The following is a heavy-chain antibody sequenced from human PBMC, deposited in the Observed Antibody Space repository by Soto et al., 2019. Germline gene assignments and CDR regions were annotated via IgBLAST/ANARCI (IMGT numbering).Heavy chain of an antibody. J-gene: IGHJ4*02. CDR3: ARGAEGAYYYDY. CDR1: GFTFSRYW. Sequence: DVQLVESGGGSVQPGGSLRLSCVASGFTFSRYWVHWVRQAPGKGLVWVSRVNGDEITATYADSVEGRYTISRDNAKNTVYLEMNSLRADDTSVYYCARGAEGAYYYDYWGQGTLVTVSS. V-gene: IGHV3-74*01. CDR2: VNGDEITA. D-gene: IGHD3-3*01.